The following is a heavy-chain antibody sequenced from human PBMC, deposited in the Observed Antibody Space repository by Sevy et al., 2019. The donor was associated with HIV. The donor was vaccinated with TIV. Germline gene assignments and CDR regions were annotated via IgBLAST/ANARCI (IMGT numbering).Heavy chain of an antibody. V-gene: IGHV4-4*02. J-gene: IGHJ6*02. CDR3: ARDKPDYYGSGSTFNYYYYGMDV. CDR1: GGSISSSNW. Sequence: SETLSLTCAVSGGSISSSNWWSWVRQPPGKGLEWIGEIYHSGSTNYNPSLKSRVTISVDKSKNQFSLKLSSVTAADTAVYYWARDKPDYYGSGSTFNYYYYGMDVWGQGTTVTVSS. D-gene: IGHD3-10*01. CDR2: IYHSGST.